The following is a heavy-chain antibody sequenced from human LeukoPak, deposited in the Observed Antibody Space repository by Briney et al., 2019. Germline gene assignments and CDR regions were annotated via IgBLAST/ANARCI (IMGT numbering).Heavy chain of an antibody. Sequence: GGSLRLSCAASGFTVSSNYMSWVRQAPGKGLEWGSAIYSEGSTYYADSVKGRFTISRDNSKDPLYRQMNSLRAEDTAVYYCARDQGIAAHFYGMDVWGQGTTVSVSS. V-gene: IGHV3-66*01. CDR3: ARDQGIAAHFYGMDV. CDR1: GFTVSSNY. J-gene: IGHJ6*02. D-gene: IGHD6-13*01. CDR2: IYSEGST.